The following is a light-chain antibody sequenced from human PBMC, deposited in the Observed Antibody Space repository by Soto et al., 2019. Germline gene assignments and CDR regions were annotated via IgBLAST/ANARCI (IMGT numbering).Light chain of an antibody. V-gene: IGKV3-15*01. CDR2: GAS. Sequence: EIALTQPPGTLSLSPGERATLSCRASQSVSSSYLAWYQQKPGQAPRLLIYGASTRATGIPARFSGSGSGTEFTLTISSLQSEDFAIYYCQQYNNWPRTFGQGTKVDIK. CDR1: QSVSSSY. J-gene: IGKJ1*01. CDR3: QQYNNWPRT.